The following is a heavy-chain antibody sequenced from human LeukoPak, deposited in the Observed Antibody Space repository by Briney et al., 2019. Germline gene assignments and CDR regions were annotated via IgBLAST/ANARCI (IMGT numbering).Heavy chain of an antibody. D-gene: IGHD3-22*01. Sequence: GGSLRLSCAASGFTFSSDSMNWVRQAPGKGLEWVSYISSSSSTIYYADSVKGRFTISRDNAKNSLYLQMNSLRAEDTAVYYCARVLHKRNYDSSDYYGYWGQGILVTVSS. J-gene: IGHJ4*02. V-gene: IGHV3-48*01. CDR3: ARVLHKRNYDSSDYYGY. CDR1: GFTFSSDS. CDR2: ISSSSSTI.